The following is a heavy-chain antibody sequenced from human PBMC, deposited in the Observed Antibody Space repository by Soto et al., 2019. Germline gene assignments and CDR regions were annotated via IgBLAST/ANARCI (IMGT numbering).Heavy chain of an antibody. J-gene: IGHJ6*02. Sequence: QVQLVQSGAEVRRPGSSVKVSCKASGGTFSNYAITWVRQAPGQGLEWIGGIIPMFGITNYEQKFQGRVTITADEFRNEAYMEMSGLRYEDTAVYYCVPLQPSTIVGRPGMDVWGEGTTVTVSS. CDR1: GGTFSNYA. V-gene: IGHV1-69*01. CDR3: VPLQPSTIVGRPGMDV. CDR2: IIPMFGIT. D-gene: IGHD6-6*01.